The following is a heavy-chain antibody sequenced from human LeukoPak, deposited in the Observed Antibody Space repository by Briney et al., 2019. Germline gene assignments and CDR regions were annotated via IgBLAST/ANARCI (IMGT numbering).Heavy chain of an antibody. CDR1: RFTFSSYA. V-gene: IGHV3-23*01. Sequence: GGSLRLSCAASRFTFSSYAMSWVRQAPGKGLEWFSGITDSGGDTYYADYVKGRFTISRDNSKNTLELQMSSLRAEDTAIYYCAKGSASSRPYYFDYWGQGALVTVSS. CDR3: AKGSASSRPYYFDY. CDR2: ITDSGGDT. J-gene: IGHJ4*02. D-gene: IGHD6-19*01.